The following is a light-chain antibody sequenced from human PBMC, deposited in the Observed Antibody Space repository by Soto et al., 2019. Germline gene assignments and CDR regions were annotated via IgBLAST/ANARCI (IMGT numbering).Light chain of an antibody. V-gene: IGLV3-1*01. J-gene: IGLJ2*01. Sequence: SYELTQPPSVSVSPGQTASITCSGDKLGHKYTWWYQQKPGQSPVLVIYQDTKRPSGIPERFSGSNSGNTATLTISGTQAMDEADYYCQAWDSSTAVFGGGTKVTVL. CDR3: QAWDSSTAV. CDR2: QDT. CDR1: KLGHKY.